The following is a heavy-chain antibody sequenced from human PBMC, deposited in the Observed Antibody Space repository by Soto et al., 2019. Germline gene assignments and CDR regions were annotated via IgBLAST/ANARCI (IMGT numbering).Heavy chain of an antibody. CDR2: VYYTGST. J-gene: IGHJ6*02. D-gene: IGHD2-2*01. CDR3: ARRRPAAIEFGYYYYGMDV. CDR1: GGSISADY. Sequence: PSETLSLTCTVSGGSISADYWNWIRQPPGKGLELIGYVYYTGSTNYNPSLKSRVSLSLDTSKNQFSLKLSSVTAADTAVYYCARRRPAAIEFGYYYYGMDVWGQGTTVNVSS. V-gene: IGHV4-59*08.